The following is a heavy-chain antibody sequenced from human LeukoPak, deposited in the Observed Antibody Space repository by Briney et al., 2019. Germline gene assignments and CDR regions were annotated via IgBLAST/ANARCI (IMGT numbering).Heavy chain of an antibody. J-gene: IGHJ4*02. CDR1: GFTFSSYG. CDR2: IKSKTDGGTT. Sequence: PGGSLRLSCAASGFTFSSYGMNWVRQAPGKGLEWVGRIKSKTDGGTTDYAAPVKGRFTISRDDSKNTLYLQMNSLKTEDTAVYYCTTAWLYDSSGYSLFYWGQGTLVTVSS. V-gene: IGHV3-15*01. D-gene: IGHD3-22*01. CDR3: TTAWLYDSSGYSLFY.